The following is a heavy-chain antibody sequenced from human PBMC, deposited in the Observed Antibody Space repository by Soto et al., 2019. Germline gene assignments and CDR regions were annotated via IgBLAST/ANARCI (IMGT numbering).Heavy chain of an antibody. D-gene: IGHD3-16*01. V-gene: IGHV4-59*02. CDR2: IYDSGST. CDR3: ARENWGNSNWFDP. J-gene: IGHJ5*02. CDR1: GGSVSNDY. Sequence: SETLSLTCTVSGGSVSNDYWSWIRQPPGKGLEWIGYIYDSGSTYYNPSLKSRVTISVDASKNQFSLKLRSVTAADTAVYYCARENWGNSNWFDPWGQGTLVTVSS.